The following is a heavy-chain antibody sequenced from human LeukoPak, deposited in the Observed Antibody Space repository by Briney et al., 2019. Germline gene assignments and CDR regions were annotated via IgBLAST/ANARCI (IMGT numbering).Heavy chain of an antibody. V-gene: IGHV3-21*01. J-gene: IGHJ3*02. D-gene: IGHD3-22*01. CDR3: ARAPPYYYDSSGYLVFGAEDAFDI. CDR2: ISSSSSYI. Sequence: GGSLRLSCAASGFTFSSYSMNWVRQAPGKGLEWVSSISSSSSYIYYADSVKGRFTISRDNAKNSLYLQMNSLRAEDTAVYYCARAPPYYYDSSGYLVFGAEDAFDIWGQGTMVTVSS. CDR1: GFTFSSYS.